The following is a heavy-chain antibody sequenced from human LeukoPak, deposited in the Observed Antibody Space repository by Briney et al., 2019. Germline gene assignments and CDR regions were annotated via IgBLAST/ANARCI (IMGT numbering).Heavy chain of an antibody. Sequence: GGSLRLSCAASGFTFSSYAMHWVRQAPGKGLEWVAVISYDGSNKYYADSVKGRFTISRDNSKNTLYLQMNSLRAEDTAVYYCARDSPHYYDSSGYYSNWFDPWGQGTLVTVSS. CDR3: ARDSPHYYDSSGYYSNWFDP. D-gene: IGHD3-22*01. V-gene: IGHV3-30-3*01. CDR2: ISYDGSNK. J-gene: IGHJ5*02. CDR1: GFTFSSYA.